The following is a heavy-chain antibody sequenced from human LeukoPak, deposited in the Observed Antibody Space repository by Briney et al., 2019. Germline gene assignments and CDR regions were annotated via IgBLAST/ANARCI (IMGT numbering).Heavy chain of an antibody. J-gene: IGHJ4*02. D-gene: IGHD3-10*01. CDR1: GFTFSSYA. Sequence: PGGSLRLSCAASGFTFSSYAMSWVRQAPGKGLEWVSAFSGSGGSTYYADSVKGRFTISRDNSKNTLYLQMNSLRAEDKAVYYCAKASTHYYGSGRQGLFDYWGQGALVTVSS. V-gene: IGHV3-23*01. CDR3: AKASTHYYGSGRQGLFDY. CDR2: FSGSGGST.